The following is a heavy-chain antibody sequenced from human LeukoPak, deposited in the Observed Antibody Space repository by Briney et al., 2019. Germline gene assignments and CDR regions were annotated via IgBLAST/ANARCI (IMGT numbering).Heavy chain of an antibody. CDR2: ISSSSSTI. CDR3: AKNPTEDYGDYYYYMDV. J-gene: IGHJ6*03. V-gene: IGHV3-48*01. Sequence: QTGGSLRLSCAASGFTFSSYSMNWVRQAPGKGLEWGSYISSSSSTIYYADSVKGRFTISRDNAKNSLYLQMNGLRAEDTAVYYCAKNPTEDYGDYYYYMDVWGKGTTVTISS. D-gene: IGHD4-17*01. CDR1: GFTFSSYS.